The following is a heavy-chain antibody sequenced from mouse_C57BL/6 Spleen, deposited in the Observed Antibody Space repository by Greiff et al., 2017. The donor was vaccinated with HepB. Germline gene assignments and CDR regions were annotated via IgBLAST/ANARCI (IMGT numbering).Heavy chain of an antibody. V-gene: IGHV1-85*01. J-gene: IGHJ2*01. CDR3: AREGIYDGYYGDY. Sequence: QVQLKESGPELVKPGASVKLSCKASGYTFTSYDINWVKQRPGQGLEWIGWIYPRDGSTKYNEKFKGKATLTVDTSSSTAYMELHSLTSEDSAVYFCAREGIYDGYYGDYWGQGTTLTVSS. CDR2: IYPRDGST. D-gene: IGHD2-3*01. CDR1: GYTFTSYD.